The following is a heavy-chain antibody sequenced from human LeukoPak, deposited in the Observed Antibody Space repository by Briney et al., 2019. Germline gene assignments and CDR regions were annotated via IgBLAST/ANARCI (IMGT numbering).Heavy chain of an antibody. J-gene: IGHJ2*01. Sequence: SETLSLTCTVSGGSISSYYRSWIRQPPGKGLEWIGYIYYSGSTNYNPSLKSRVTISVDTSKNQFSLKLSSVTAADTAVYYCAGGAAASLGWYFDLWGRGTLVTVSS. D-gene: IGHD6-13*01. CDR3: AGGAAASLGWYFDL. CDR2: IYYSGST. CDR1: GGSISSYY. V-gene: IGHV4-59*01.